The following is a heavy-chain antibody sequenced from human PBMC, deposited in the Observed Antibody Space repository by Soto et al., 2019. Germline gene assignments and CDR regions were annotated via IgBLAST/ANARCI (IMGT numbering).Heavy chain of an antibody. V-gene: IGHV1-3*01. CDR1: GYTFRRYA. CDR2: INGGDGST. CDR3: ARAPPYSGASPRTDTLDF. D-gene: IGHD1-26*01. Sequence: QVVLLQSGAEMKKPGASLNISCKASGYTFRRYAINWVRQVPGQRLEWMGWINGGDGSTIYSQKFQGRVTIVRDTSTDTAYMELSGLRAEDTALYYCARAPPYSGASPRTDTLDFWGQGSLITVSS. J-gene: IGHJ4*02.